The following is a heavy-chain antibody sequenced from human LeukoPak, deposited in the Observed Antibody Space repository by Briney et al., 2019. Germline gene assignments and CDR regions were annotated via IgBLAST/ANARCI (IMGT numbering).Heavy chain of an antibody. Sequence: SETLPLTCTVSGGSISSGGYYWSWIRQRPGKGLEWIGYIYYSGSTYYNPSLKSRVTISVDTSKNQFSLKLSSVTAADTAVYYCARVMTRIVVVRAAAGWYEPWGQGTLGTLSS. V-gene: IGHV4-31*03. J-gene: IGHJ5*02. CDR2: IYYSGST. D-gene: IGHD2-2*01. CDR3: ARVMTRIVVVRAAAGWYEP. CDR1: GGSISSGGYY.